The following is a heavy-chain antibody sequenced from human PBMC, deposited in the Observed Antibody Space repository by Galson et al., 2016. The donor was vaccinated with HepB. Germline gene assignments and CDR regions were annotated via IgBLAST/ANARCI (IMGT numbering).Heavy chain of an antibody. J-gene: IGHJ4*02. V-gene: IGHV4-39*01. D-gene: IGHD3-22*01. CDR2: IYYSGST. Sequence: ETLSLTCTVSGGSISSSSFYWGWIRLPPGKGLEWIGNIYYSGSTYYNPSLKSRVTMSVDTSTNQFSLKLSSVTAADTAVYYCARYYYDTSGYHYFFDYWGQGTLVTVSS. CDR3: ARYYYDTSGYHYFFDY. CDR1: GGSISSSSFY.